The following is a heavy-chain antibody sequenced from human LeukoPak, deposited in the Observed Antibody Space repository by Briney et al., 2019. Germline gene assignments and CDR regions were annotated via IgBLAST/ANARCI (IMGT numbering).Heavy chain of an antibody. CDR3: ARSIIYGGKSGRYYGMDV. D-gene: IGHD4-23*01. CDR2: INYSGNT. J-gene: IGHJ6*02. Sequence: SETLTLTCTVSGGSISSYYWNWLRQPPGKGLEWIGYINYSGNTNCNPALKSRVTIAVDTSKNQFSLNLSSVTAADTAVYYCARSIIYGGKSGRYYGMDVWGQGTTVTVSS. V-gene: IGHV4-59*01. CDR1: GGSISSYY.